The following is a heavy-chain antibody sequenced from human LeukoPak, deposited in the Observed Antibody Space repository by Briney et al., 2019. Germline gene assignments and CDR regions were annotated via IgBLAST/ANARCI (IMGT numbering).Heavy chain of an antibody. Sequence: GGPLRLSCAASGFTFSSYAMSWVRQAPGKGLEWVSAIGGDAVSTYYADSVKGRFSISRDSSKNTLYLQMNSLRADDTAVYYCAKDLWKADYWGQGTLVTVSS. D-gene: IGHD3-3*01. CDR1: GFTFSSYA. CDR2: IGGDAVST. J-gene: IGHJ4*02. V-gene: IGHV3-23*01. CDR3: AKDLWKADY.